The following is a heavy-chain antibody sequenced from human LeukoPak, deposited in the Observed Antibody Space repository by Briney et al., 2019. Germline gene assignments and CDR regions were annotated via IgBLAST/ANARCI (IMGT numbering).Heavy chain of an antibody. D-gene: IGHD6-13*01. CDR2: ISGSGGST. CDR1: GFTFSSYA. CDR3: ARGLRSWGISLGNDY. V-gene: IGHV3-23*01. J-gene: IGHJ4*02. Sequence: GGSLRLSCAASGFTFSSYAMSWVRQAPGKGLEWVSAISGSGGSTYYAGSVKGRFTISRDNSKNTLYLQMNSLRSEDTAVYYCARGLRSWGISLGNDYWGQGTLVTVSS.